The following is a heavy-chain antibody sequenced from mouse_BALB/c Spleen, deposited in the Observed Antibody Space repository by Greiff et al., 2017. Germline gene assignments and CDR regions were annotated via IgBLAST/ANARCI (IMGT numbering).Heavy chain of an antibody. D-gene: IGHD2-14*01. V-gene: IGHV1S22*01. Sequence: LQQPGSELVRPGASVKLSCKASGYTFTSYWMHWVKQRPGQGLEWIGNIYPGSGSTNYDEKFKSKATLTVDTSSSTAYMQLSSLTSEDSAVYYCTRSAYRYYAMDYWGQGTSVTVSS. CDR1: GYTFTSYW. CDR3: TRSAYRYYAMDY. J-gene: IGHJ4*01. CDR2: IYPGSGST.